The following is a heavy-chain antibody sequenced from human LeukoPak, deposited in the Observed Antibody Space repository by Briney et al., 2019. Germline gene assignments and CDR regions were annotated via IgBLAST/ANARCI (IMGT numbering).Heavy chain of an antibody. CDR2: ILSKTSGGTT. J-gene: IGHJ5*02. CDR3: ADYYASGSYPP. V-gene: IGHV3-15*07. D-gene: IGHD3-10*01. Sequence: GGSLRLSCAASGLTFNNAWMNWVRQAPGKGLEWVGRILSKTSGGTTDYATPVKGRFTISRDDSKNMLYLHMNSLQIEDTAVYYCADYYASGSYPPWGQGTLVTVSS. CDR1: GLTFNNAW.